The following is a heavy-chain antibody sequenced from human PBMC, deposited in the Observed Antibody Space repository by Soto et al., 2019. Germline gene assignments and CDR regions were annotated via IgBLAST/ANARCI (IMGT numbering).Heavy chain of an antibody. CDR1: GFTFRSYW. Sequence: GGSMRLSCAAAGFTFRSYWMHWVRQTTGKGLVWVSRINSDGSSTSYADSVKGRFTISRDNAKNTLYLQMNSLRVEDTAVYYCARGTYYDSSGYYGSYFDYWGQGTLVTVSS. CDR2: INSDGSST. CDR3: ARGTYYDSSGYYGSYFDY. V-gene: IGHV3-74*01. J-gene: IGHJ4*02. D-gene: IGHD3-22*01.